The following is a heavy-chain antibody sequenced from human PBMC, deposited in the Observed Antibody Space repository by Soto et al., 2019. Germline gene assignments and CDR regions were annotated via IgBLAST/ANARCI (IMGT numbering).Heavy chain of an antibody. CDR2: ISSSSSTI. CDR3: ARDLGALNWFDP. D-gene: IGHD7-27*01. Sequence: EVQLVESGGGLVQPGGSLRLSCAASGFTFSSYSMNWVRQAPGKGLEWVSYISSSSSTIYYADSVKGRFTISRDNANNSLYLQMSSLRDEDTAVYYCARDLGALNWFDPWGQGTLVTVSS. V-gene: IGHV3-48*02. CDR1: GFTFSSYS. J-gene: IGHJ5*02.